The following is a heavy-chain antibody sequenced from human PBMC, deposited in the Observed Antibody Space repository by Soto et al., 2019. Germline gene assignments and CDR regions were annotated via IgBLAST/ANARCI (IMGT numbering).Heavy chain of an antibody. J-gene: IGHJ5*02. V-gene: IGHV4-30-4*01. D-gene: IGHD6-13*01. CDR1: GGSISSGDYY. CDR3: ARVRTAAGTEWFDP. Sequence: QVQLQESGPGLVKPSQTLSLTCTVSGGSISSGDYYWSWIRQPPGKGPEWIGYIYYRGSTYYNPCLKSRVTISVDTSKNQFSRKLCSVTAADTAVYYCARVRTAAGTEWFDPWGQGTLVTVSS. CDR2: IYYRGST.